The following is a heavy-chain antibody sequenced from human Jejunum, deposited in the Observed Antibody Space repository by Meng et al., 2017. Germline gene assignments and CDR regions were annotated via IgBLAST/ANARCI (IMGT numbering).Heavy chain of an antibody. CDR1: GITFSNFS. D-gene: IGHD4-23*01. CDR3: ARDESSVVTDDWYFDL. Sequence: GESLKISCSASGITFSNFSMNWVRQAPGKGLEWVASISSSSTYIYYADSVKGRFTISRDNAKNSLYLQMNSLRAEDTAVYFCARDESSVVTDDWYFDLCGRGTLVTVSS. J-gene: IGHJ2*01. V-gene: IGHV3-21*01. CDR2: ISSSSTYI.